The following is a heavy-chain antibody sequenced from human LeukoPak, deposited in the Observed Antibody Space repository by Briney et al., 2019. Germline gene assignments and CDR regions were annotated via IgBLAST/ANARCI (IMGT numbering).Heavy chain of an antibody. V-gene: IGHV3-30-3*01. CDR1: GFTFSSYA. Sequence: PGGSLRLSCAASGFTFSSYAMHWVRQAPGKGLEWVAVISYDGSNKYYADSVKGRFTISRDNSKNTLYLQMYSLRAEDTAVYYCARDRVARDSYDSSGYYNPFDYWGQGTLVTVSS. CDR2: ISYDGSNK. J-gene: IGHJ4*02. CDR3: ARDRVARDSYDSSGYYNPFDY. D-gene: IGHD3-22*01.